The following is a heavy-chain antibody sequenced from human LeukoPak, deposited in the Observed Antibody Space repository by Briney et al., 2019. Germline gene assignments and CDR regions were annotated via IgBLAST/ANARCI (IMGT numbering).Heavy chain of an antibody. CDR2: IRSKAYGGTT. CDR1: GFTFGDCA. J-gene: IGHJ4*02. Sequence: GGSLRLSCTASGFTFGDCAMSWVRQAPGKGLEWVGFIRSKAYGGTTEYAASVKGRFTISRDDSKSIAYLQMNSLKTEDTAVYYCTRVFEYYYDSSGPGYYFDYWGQGTLVTVSS. CDR3: TRVFEYYYDSSGPGYYFDY. D-gene: IGHD3-22*01. V-gene: IGHV3-49*04.